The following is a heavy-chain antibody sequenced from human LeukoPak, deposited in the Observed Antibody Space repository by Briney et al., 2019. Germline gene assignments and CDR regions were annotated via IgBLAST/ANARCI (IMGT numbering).Heavy chain of an antibody. Sequence: ASVKVSCKASGYSFTGYYMHWVRQAPGQGLEWMGWVNPNSGGTTYAQKFQGRVTMTRGTSISTAYMELSRLRSDDTAVYYCAREGYSSYWGQGTLVTVFS. J-gene: IGHJ4*02. V-gene: IGHV1-2*02. D-gene: IGHD4-11*01. CDR3: AREGYSSY. CDR1: GYSFTGYY. CDR2: VNPNSGGT.